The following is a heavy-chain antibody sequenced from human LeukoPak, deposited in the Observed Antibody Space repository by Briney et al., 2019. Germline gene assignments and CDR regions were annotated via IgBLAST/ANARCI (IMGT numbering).Heavy chain of an antibody. V-gene: IGHV3-7*01. Sequence: GGPLRLSCAASRFTFSNYWMTWVRQAPGKGLEWVANINQGGSEKYYVDSVKGRFTTSRDNAKNTLYLQMNSLRVEDTAVYYCARVDSYWYFNLWGRGTLVTVSS. CDR2: INQGGSEK. CDR3: ARVDSYWYFNL. CDR1: RFTFSNYW. J-gene: IGHJ2*01.